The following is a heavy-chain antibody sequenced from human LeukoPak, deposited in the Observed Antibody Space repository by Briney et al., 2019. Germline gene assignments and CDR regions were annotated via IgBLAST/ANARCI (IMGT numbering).Heavy chain of an antibody. CDR2: IYYSGST. CDR3: ARARIAARLHPFDY. CDR1: GGSISSYY. Sequence: PSETLALTCTVSGGSISSYYWSWIRQPPGKGLEWIGYIYYSGSTNYNPSLKSRVTISVDTSKNQFSLELSSVTAADTAVYYCARARIAARLHPFDYWGQGTLVTVSS. V-gene: IGHV4-59*01. D-gene: IGHD6-6*01. J-gene: IGHJ4*02.